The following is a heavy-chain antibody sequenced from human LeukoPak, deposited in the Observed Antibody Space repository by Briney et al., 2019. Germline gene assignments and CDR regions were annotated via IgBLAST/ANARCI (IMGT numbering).Heavy chain of an antibody. V-gene: IGHV4-61*02. J-gene: IGHJ4*02. D-gene: IGHD4-11*01. CDR1: GGSISSGSYY. Sequence: SETLSLTCTVSGGSISSGSYYWSWIRQPAGKGLEWIGRIYTSGSTNYNPSLKSRVTISVDTSKNQFSLKLSSVTAADTAVYYCASPLYSNYVVPFDYWGQGTLVTVSS. CDR3: ASPLYSNYVVPFDY. CDR2: IYTSGST.